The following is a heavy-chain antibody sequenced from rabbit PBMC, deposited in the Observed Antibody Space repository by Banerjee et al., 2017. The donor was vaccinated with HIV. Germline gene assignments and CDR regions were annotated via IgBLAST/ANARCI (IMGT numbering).Heavy chain of an antibody. Sequence: QEQLVEYGGDLVQPAGSLTLTCKASGLDFSSSYWICWVRQAPGKGLEWIACIYTGGSGYTYYANWAKGRFTISKTSSTTVTLQMTSLTAADTATHFCARAGGYADYGYDIWGPGTLVTVS. CDR2: IYTGGSGYT. J-gene: IGHJ2*01. CDR3: ARAGGYADYGYDI. CDR1: GLDFSSSYW. V-gene: IGHV1S45*01. D-gene: IGHD6-1*01.